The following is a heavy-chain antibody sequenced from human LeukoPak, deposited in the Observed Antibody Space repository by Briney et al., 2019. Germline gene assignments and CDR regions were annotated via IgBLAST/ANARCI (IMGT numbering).Heavy chain of an antibody. CDR3: ARENLVVVVAPGGDAFDI. D-gene: IGHD2-15*01. CDR1: GYTFSNYG. CDR2: INPNSGGT. Sequence: ASMKVSCKASGYTFSNYGIIWVRQAPGQGLEWMGWINPNSGGTNYAQKFQGRVTMTRDTSISTAYMELSRLRSDDTAVYYCARENLVVVVAPGGDAFDIWGQGTMVTVSS. V-gene: IGHV1-2*02. J-gene: IGHJ3*02.